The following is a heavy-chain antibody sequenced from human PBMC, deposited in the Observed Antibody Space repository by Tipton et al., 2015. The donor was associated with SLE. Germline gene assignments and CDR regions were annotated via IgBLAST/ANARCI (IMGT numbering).Heavy chain of an antibody. J-gene: IGHJ6*03. CDR2: IYPGDSDT. CDR1: GYSFTSYW. Sequence: VQLVQSGAEVKKPGESLKISCKGSGYSFTSYWIGWVRQMPGKGLEWMGIIYPGDSDTRYSPSFQGQVTISADKSISTAYLQWSSLKASDTAMYYCARHTYSYYSNPFDYYYYMDVWGKGTTVTVSS. D-gene: IGHD4-11*01. CDR3: ARHTYSYYSNPFDYYYYMDV. V-gene: IGHV5-51*01.